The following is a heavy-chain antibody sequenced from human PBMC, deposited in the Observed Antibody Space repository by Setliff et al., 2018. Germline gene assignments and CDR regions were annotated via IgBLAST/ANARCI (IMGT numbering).Heavy chain of an antibody. CDR1: GGTFSSYA. J-gene: IGHJ3*02. V-gene: IGHV1-69*10. D-gene: IGHD1-26*01. CDR2: IIPILGIA. CDR3: ARESVGATPDAFDI. Sequence: SVKVSCKASGGTFSSYAISWVRQAPGQGLEWMGGIIPILGIANYAQKFQDRVTITRDRSMSTAYMELSSLRSEDTAMYYCARESVGATPDAFDIWGQGTMVTVSS.